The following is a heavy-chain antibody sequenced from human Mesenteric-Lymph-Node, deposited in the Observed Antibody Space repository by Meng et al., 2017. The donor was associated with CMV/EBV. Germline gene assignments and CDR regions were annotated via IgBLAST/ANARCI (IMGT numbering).Heavy chain of an antibody. Sequence: SETLSLTCSISGDSISSGYFWGWIRQPPGKGLEWIGSIYHSGDTYYSPSLRSRVIISLDTSKNQFSLILRSMTAADTAVYYCARLDTSLVTDYWGQGTLVTVSS. CDR2: IYHSGDT. CDR1: GDSISSGYF. V-gene: IGHV4-38-2*01. D-gene: IGHD5-18*01. J-gene: IGHJ4*02. CDR3: ARLDTSLVTDY.